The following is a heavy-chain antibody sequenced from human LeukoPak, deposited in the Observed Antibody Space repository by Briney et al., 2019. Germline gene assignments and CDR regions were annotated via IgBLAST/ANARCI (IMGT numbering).Heavy chain of an antibody. V-gene: IGHV4-39*07. J-gene: IGHJ4*02. D-gene: IGHD4-23*01. Sequence: PSETLSLTCTVSGGSISSSSYYWGWIRQPPGKGLEWIGSIYYSGSTYYNPSLKSRVTISVDTSKNQFSLKLSSVTAADTAVYYCARGPYGGYPIDYWGQGTLVTVSS. CDR2: IYYSGST. CDR1: GGSISSSSYY. CDR3: ARGPYGGYPIDY.